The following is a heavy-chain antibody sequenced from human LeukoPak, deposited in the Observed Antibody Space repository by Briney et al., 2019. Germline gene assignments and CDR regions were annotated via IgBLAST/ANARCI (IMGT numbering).Heavy chain of an antibody. CDR1: GFTFSSYW. V-gene: IGHV3-7*01. J-gene: IGHJ6*02. CDR2: IKQDGSEK. CDR3: AREGGDWSYYDFWSGYYYYYYGMDV. D-gene: IGHD3-3*01. Sequence: GGSLRLSCAASGFTFSSYWMSWVRQAPGKGLEWVANIKQDGSEKYYVDSVKGRFTISTDNAKNSLYLQMNSLRAEDTAVYYCAREGGDWSYYDFWSGYYYYYYGMDVWGQGTTVTVSS.